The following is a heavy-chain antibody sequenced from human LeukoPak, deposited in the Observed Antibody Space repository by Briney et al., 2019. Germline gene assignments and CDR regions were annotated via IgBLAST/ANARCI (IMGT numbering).Heavy chain of an antibody. CDR1: GGSFSGYY. V-gene: IGHV4-34*01. D-gene: IGHD2-15*01. Sequence: PSETLSLTCAVYGGSFSGYYWSWIRQPPGKGLEWIGEINHSGSTNYNPSLKSRVTISVDTSKNQFSLKLSSVTAADTAVYYRARGPGDIVVVVAATPFDYWGQGTLVTVSS. CDR2: INHSGST. CDR3: ARGPGDIVVVVAATPFDY. J-gene: IGHJ4*02.